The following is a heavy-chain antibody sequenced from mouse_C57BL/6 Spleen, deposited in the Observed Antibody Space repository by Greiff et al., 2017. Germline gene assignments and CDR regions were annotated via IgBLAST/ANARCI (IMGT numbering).Heavy chain of an antibody. D-gene: IGHD2-13*01. CDR2: IDPNSGGT. V-gene: IGHV1-72*01. CDR3: SRPMTTLPFAY. J-gene: IGHJ3*01. CDR1: GYTFTSYW. Sequence: QVQLQQPGAELVKPGASVKLSCKASGYTFTSYWMHWVQQRPGRGLEWNGRIDPNSGGTKYNEKFKSNATLTVGKPSSTAYMQLSSLTSEDSAVNYCSRPMTTLPFAYWGQGTLVTVSA.